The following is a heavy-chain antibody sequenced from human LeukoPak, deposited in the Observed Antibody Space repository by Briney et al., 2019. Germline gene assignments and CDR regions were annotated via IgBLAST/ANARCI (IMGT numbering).Heavy chain of an antibody. J-gene: IGHJ3*02. CDR2: IYTSGST. D-gene: IGHD6-19*01. CDR3: ARGVAGTRPFPDAFDI. Sequence: SETLSLTCTVSGGSISSGSYYWSWIRQPAGKGLEWIGRIYTSGSTNYNPSLKSRVTISVDTSKNQFSLKLSSVTAADTAVYYCARGVAGTRPFPDAFDIWGQGTMVTVSS. V-gene: IGHV4-61*02. CDR1: GGSISSGSYY.